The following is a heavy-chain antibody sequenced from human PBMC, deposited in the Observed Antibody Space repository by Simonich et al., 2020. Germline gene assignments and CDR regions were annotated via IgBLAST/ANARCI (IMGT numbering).Heavy chain of an antibody. V-gene: IGHV1-2*02. J-gene: IGHJ2*01. Sequence: QVQLVQSGAEVKKPGASVKVSCKASGYTFTGYYMHWVRQAPGQGLEWKGWTNPKSGGTNYAQKFQGRVTMTRDTSISTAYMELSRLRSDDTAVYYCARDSYSSWYFDLWGRGTLVTVSS. CDR3: ARDSYSSWYFDL. CDR2: TNPKSGGT. D-gene: IGHD6-13*01. CDR1: GYTFTGYY.